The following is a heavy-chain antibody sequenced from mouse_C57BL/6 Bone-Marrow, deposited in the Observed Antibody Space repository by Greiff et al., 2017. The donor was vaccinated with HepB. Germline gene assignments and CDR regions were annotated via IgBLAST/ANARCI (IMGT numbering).Heavy chain of an antibody. J-gene: IGHJ2*01. CDR1: GYTFTSYW. V-gene: IGHV1-59*01. CDR2: IDPSDSYT. D-gene: IGHD2-1*01. Sequence: VKLQQPGAELVRPGTSVKLSCKASGYTFTSYWMHWVKQRPGQGLEWIGVIDPSDSYTNYNQKFKGKATLTVDTSSSTAYMQLSSLTSEDSAVYYCAIWYLTGYWGQGTTLTVSS. CDR3: AIWYLTGY.